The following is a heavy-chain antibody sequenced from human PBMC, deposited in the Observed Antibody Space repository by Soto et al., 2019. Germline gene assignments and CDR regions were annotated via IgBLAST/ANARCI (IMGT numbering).Heavy chain of an antibody. V-gene: IGHV1-18*01. J-gene: IGHJ6*02. D-gene: IGHD2-15*01. Sequence: ASVKVSCKASGYTFTSYGISWVRQAPGQGLEWMGWISAYNGNTNYAQKLQGRVTMTTDTSTSTAYMELRSLRSDDTAVYYCARDPTPYCSGCSCLNGMDVWGQGTTVTVAS. CDR3: ARDPTPYCSGCSCLNGMDV. CDR1: GYTFTSYG. CDR2: ISAYNGNT.